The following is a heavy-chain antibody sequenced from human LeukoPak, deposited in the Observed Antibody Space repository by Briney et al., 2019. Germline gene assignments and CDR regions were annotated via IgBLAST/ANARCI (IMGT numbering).Heavy chain of an antibody. CDR3: ARTTEVLLWFGELEY. V-gene: IGHV3-53*05. D-gene: IGHD3-10*01. J-gene: IGHJ4*02. CDR2: IYSGGST. Sequence: GGSLRLSCAASGFTVSSNYMSWVRQAPGKGLGWVSVIYSGGSTYYADSVKGRFTISRDNSKNTLYLQMNSLRAEDTAVYYCARTTEVLLWFGELEYWGQGTLVTVSS. CDR1: GFTVSSNY.